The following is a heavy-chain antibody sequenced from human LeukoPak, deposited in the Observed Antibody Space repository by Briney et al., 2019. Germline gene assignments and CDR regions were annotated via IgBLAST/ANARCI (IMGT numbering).Heavy chain of an antibody. D-gene: IGHD6-13*01. CDR2: ISYDGSNK. CDR1: GFTFSSYG. V-gene: IGHV3-30*18. Sequence: GRSLRLSCAASGFTFSSYGMHWVRQAPGKGLEWVAVISYDGSNKYYADSVKGRFTISRDNSKNTLYLQMNSLRAEDTAVYYCAKDLLRGIAAAGGGFDYWGQGTLVTVSS. J-gene: IGHJ4*02. CDR3: AKDLLRGIAAAGGGFDY.